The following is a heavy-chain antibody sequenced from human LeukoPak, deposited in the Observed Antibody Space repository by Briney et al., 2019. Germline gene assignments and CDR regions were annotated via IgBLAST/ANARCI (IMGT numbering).Heavy chain of an antibody. V-gene: IGHV3-53*03. J-gene: IGHJ4*02. CDR2: LYNGDST. Sequence: GGSLRLSCAASGFNVDSKYMNWVRQSPGKGLEWVSVLYNGDSTFYADSVRGRFTISSDNSQNTLFLHMHSLRVDDTAVYYCAKQYYYDSSGYPKEFDYWGQGTLVTVSS. CDR3: AKQYYYDSSGYPKEFDY. D-gene: IGHD3-22*01. CDR1: GFNVDSKY.